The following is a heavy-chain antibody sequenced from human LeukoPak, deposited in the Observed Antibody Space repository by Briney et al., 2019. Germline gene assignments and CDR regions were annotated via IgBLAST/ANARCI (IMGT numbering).Heavy chain of an antibody. CDR1: GFTFSSYA. CDR3: ARVSSRSSRAFDY. CDR2: ISSNGGST. D-gene: IGHD3-10*01. Sequence: GGSLRLSCAASGFTFSSYAMHWVRQAPGKGLEYVSAISSNGGSTYYANSVKGRFTISRDNSKNTLYLQMGSLRAEDMAVYYCARVSSRSSRAFDYWGQGTLVTVSS. V-gene: IGHV3-64*01. J-gene: IGHJ4*02.